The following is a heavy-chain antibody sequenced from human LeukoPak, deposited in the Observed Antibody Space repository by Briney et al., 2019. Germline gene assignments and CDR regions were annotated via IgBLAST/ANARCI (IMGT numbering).Heavy chain of an antibody. CDR2: IYYSGST. J-gene: IGHJ5*02. CDR3: ARTRFSSSWNNWFDP. D-gene: IGHD6-13*01. Sequence: SETLSLTCTVSGGSISSSSYYWGWIGQPPGKGLEWIGSIYYSGSTYYNPSLMSRVTISVDTSKNQFSLKLSSVTAADTAVYYCARTRFSSSWNNWFDPWGQGTLVTVSS. CDR1: GGSISSSSYY. V-gene: IGHV4-39*07.